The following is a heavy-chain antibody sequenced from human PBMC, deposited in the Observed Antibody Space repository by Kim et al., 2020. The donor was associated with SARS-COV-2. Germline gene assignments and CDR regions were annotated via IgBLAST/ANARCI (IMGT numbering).Heavy chain of an antibody. Sequence: SVKGRFTISRDNSKNTLYLQMNSLRAEDTAVYYCAREESGSYYNVDPLDYWGQGTLVTVSS. D-gene: IGHD3-10*01. V-gene: IGHV3-30*01. CDR3: AREESGSYYNVDPLDY. J-gene: IGHJ4*02.